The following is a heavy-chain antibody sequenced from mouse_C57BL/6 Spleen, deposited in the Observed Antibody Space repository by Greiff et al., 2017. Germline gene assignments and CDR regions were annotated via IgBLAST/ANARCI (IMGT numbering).Heavy chain of an antibody. CDR1: GYTFTSYT. CDR2: INPSSGYT. CDR3: ARAGIYYDYDGGDYYAMDY. V-gene: IGHV1-4*01. D-gene: IGHD2-4*01. J-gene: IGHJ4*01. Sequence: LQESGAELARPGASVKMSCKASGYTFTSYTMHWVKQRPGQGLEWIGYINPSSGYTKYNQKFKDKATLTADKSSSTAYMQLSSLTSEDSAVYYCARAGIYYDYDGGDYYAMDYWGQGTSVTVSS.